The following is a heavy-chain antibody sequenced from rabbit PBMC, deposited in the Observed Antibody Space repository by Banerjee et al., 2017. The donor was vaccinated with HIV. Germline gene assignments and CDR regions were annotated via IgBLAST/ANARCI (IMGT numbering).Heavy chain of an antibody. J-gene: IGHJ4*01. V-gene: IGHV1S40*01. CDR2: IYTGSGST. Sequence: QSLEESGGGLFQPGASLTLTCTASGFSFSSSYYMCWVRQAPGKGLEWIGCIYTGSGSTYYASWAKGRFTISKTSSTTVTLQMTSLTAADTATYFCARDLGGNVGYYFSLWGPGTLVTVS. CDR1: GFSFSSSYY. CDR3: ARDLGGNVGYYFSL. D-gene: IGHD1-1*01.